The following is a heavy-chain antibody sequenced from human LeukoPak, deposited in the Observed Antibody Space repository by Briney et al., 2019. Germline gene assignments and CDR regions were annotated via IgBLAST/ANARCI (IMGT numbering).Heavy chain of an antibody. J-gene: IGHJ4*02. CDR3: ARGWHYGSGDAD. Sequence: GGSLRLSCAASGFTVSSNYMSWVRQAPGKGLEWVSVIYSGGSTYYADSVKGRFTISRDNSKNTLYLQMNSLRAEDTAVYYCARGWHYGSGDADWSQGTLVTASS. D-gene: IGHD3-10*01. V-gene: IGHV3-53*01. CDR2: IYSGGST. CDR1: GFTVSSNY.